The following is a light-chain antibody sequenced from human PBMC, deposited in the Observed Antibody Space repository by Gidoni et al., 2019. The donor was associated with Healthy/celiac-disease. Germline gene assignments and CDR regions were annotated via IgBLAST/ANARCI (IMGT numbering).Light chain of an antibody. CDR1: SSDVGGYNY. CDR3: SSYTSSSTGV. J-gene: IGLJ2*01. CDR2: DVS. V-gene: IGLV2-14*01. Sequence: QSALTQPASVSGSPGQSITISCTRTSSDVGGYNYVSWYQQHPGKAPKLMINDVSNRPSGVSNRFSGSKSGNTASLTISGLQAEDEADYYCSSYTSSSTGVFGGGTKLTVL.